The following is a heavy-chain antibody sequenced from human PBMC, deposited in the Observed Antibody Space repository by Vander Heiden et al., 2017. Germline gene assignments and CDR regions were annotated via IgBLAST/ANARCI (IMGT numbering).Heavy chain of an antibody. V-gene: IGHV3-7*01. CDR3: ASDSAGLVPAAIYYFDY. CDR2: IKQDGSEK. Sequence: EVQLVESGGGLVQPGGSLRLSCAASGFTFSSSWMSWVRQAPGKGLEWVANIKQDGSEKYYVDSVKGRFTISRDNAKNSLYLQMNSLRAEDTAVYYCASDSAGLVPAAIYYFDYWGQGTLVTVSS. D-gene: IGHD2-2*02. CDR1: GFTFSSSW. J-gene: IGHJ4*02.